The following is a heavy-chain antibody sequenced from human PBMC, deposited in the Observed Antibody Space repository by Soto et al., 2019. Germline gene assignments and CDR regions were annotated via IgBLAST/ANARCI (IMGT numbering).Heavy chain of an antibody. CDR2: INHSGST. CDR1: GGTFSGYY. V-gene: IGHV4-34*01. J-gene: IGHJ4*02. D-gene: IGHD6-6*01. Sequence: SETLSLTCAVYGGTFSGYYWSWIRQPPGKGLEWIGEINHSGSTNYNPSLKSRVTISVDTSKNQLSLKLSSVTAADTAVYYCARAVWQLGLYYFYYRGQGTLVTVAS. CDR3: ARAVWQLGLYYFYY.